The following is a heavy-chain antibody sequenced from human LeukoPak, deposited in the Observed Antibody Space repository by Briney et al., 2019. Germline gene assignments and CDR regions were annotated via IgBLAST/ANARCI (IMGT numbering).Heavy chain of an antibody. CDR1: GGSISSGNYY. D-gene: IGHD1-26*01. J-gene: IGHJ6*03. CDR3: ARCPTTASTRGYYYYMDV. V-gene: IGHV4-61*10. Sequence: SETLSLTCTVSGGSISSGNYYWSWIRQPAGKGLEYIGRIYNSGITNYNPSLKSRVTISVDTSKNQFSLKLSSVTAADTAVYYCARCPTTASTRGYYYYMDVWGKGTTVTVSS. CDR2: IYNSGIT.